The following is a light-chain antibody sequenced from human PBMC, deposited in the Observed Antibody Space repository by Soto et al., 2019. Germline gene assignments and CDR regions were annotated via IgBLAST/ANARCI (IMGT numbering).Light chain of an antibody. CDR1: QSVSRN. CDR2: AAS. Sequence: ELVLTQSPGTLSLSPGERASVSCRASQSVSRNLAWYKQKPGQAPRLFSYAASSRATGIPARFSGAESGTEFTLTINSLQSEDSAIYYCQQYSDWPLSFGQGTKVDIK. CDR3: QQYSDWPLS. J-gene: IGKJ1*01. V-gene: IGKV3-15*01.